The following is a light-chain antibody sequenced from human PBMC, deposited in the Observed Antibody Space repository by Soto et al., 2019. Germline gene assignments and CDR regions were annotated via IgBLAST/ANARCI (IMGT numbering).Light chain of an antibody. CDR1: QSVSSN. Sequence: EIVMTQSPATVSVSPGERATLSCRASQSVSSNLAWYQQKPGQAPRLLIYGASTRATRIPARFSGSGSGTEFTLTISSLQSEDFAVYSCQQYNNWPPTWTFGQWTKGDIK. V-gene: IGKV3-15*01. CDR2: GAS. J-gene: IGKJ1*01. CDR3: QQYNNWPPTWT.